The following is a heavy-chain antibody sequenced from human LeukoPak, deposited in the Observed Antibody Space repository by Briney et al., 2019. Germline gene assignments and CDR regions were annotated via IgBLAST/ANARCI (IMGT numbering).Heavy chain of an antibody. CDR1: GFTFSSYA. J-gene: IGHJ4*02. D-gene: IGHD3-10*01. Sequence: GGSLRLSCAASGFTFSSYAMSWVRQAPGKRLEWVSAISGSGGSTYYADSVKGRFTISRDNSKNTLYLQMNSLRAEDTAVYYCAKDPDYYGSGSPDYWGQGTLVTVSS. CDR2: ISGSGGST. CDR3: AKDPDYYGSGSPDY. V-gene: IGHV3-23*01.